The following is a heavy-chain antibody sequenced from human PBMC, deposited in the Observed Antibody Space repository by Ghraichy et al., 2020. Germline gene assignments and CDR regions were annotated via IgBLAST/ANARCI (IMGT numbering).Heavy chain of an antibody. J-gene: IGHJ4*02. V-gene: IGHV3-72*01. CDR3: VRYNWNESPPLN. D-gene: IGHD1-20*01. Sequence: GGSLRLSCVASGFTFSDYYMDWVRQAPGKGLEWVGRVRNKANAYIIEYAASVKGRCTISRDDSKKSLHLQLSSLKTEDTAVYFCVRYNWNESPPLNWGRGTLVTVSS. CDR1: GFTFSDYY. CDR2: VRNKANAYII.